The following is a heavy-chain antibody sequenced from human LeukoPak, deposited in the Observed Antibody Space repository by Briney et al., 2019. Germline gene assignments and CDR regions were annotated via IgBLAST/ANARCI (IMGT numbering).Heavy chain of an antibody. V-gene: IGHV4-39*07. CDR3: ARYDPTYSSSWYPTSYNWFDP. CDR2: IYYSGST. CDR1: GGSISSSSYY. D-gene: IGHD6-13*01. Sequence: SETLSLTCTVSGGSISSSSYYWGWIRQPPGKGLEWIGSIYYSGSTYYNPSLKSRVTISVDTSKNQFSLKLSSVTAADTAVYYCARYDPTYSSSWYPTSYNWFDPWGQGTLVTVSS. J-gene: IGHJ5*02.